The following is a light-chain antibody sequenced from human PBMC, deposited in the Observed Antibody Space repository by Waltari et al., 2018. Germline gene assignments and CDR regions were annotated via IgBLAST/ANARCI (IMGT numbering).Light chain of an antibody. Sequence: QSALTQPASVSGSPGPSITISCSGNNNLVSWYQQFPGKVPKLVIYATTERPSGVSNRFSGSKSGDTASLTISGLQPGDEADYYCCSYEPFNRVFGGGTKLTVL. V-gene: IGLV2-23*01. J-gene: IGLJ3*02. CDR2: ATT. CDR1: NNL. CDR3: CSYEPFNRV.